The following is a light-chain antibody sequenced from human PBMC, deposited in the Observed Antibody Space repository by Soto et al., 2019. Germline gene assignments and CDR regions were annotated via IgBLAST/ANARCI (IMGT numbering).Light chain of an antibody. CDR2: SHN. CDR3: AVWDDSLNGWV. J-gene: IGLJ3*02. CDR1: SSNIGSST. Sequence: QSVLTQPPSAYGTPGQRVTISCSGSSSNIGSSTVNWYQHLPGTAPKLLIYSHNQRPSGVPDRFSGSKSGTSASLAISGLQSEDEADYYCAVWDDSLNGWVFGGGTQLTVL. V-gene: IGLV1-44*01.